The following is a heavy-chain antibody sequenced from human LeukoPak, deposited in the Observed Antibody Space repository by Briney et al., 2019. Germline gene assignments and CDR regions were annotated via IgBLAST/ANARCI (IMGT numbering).Heavy chain of an antibody. J-gene: IGHJ4*02. Sequence: GESLKISCRGSGYTFTSYWLGWVRQMPGKGLEWVGIIYPGYSQTRNSPSFQGQVTISVDKSISTAYLQWSSLKASDTAKYYCARRRAVAGTYYFDYWGQGTLVTVSS. CDR1: GYTFTSYW. CDR3: ARRRAVAGTYYFDY. V-gene: IGHV5-51*01. D-gene: IGHD6-13*01. CDR2: IYPGYSQT.